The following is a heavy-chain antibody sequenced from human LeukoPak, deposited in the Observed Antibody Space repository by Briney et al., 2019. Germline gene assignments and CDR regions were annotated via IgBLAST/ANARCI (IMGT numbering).Heavy chain of an antibody. J-gene: IGHJ3*02. V-gene: IGHV1-18*01. Sequence: GASVKVSCKASGYTFTSYGISWVRQAPGQGLEWMGWISAYNGNTNYAQKLQGRVTMTTDTSTSTAYMELRSLRSDDTAVYYCARDLWHAGTTDDAFDIWGQGTMVTVSS. CDR3: ARDLWHAGTTDDAFDI. D-gene: IGHD1-7*01. CDR1: GYTFTSYG. CDR2: ISAYNGNT.